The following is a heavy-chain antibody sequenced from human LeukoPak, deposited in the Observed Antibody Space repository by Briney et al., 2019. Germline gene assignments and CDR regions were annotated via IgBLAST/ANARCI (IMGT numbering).Heavy chain of an antibody. Sequence: GGSLRLSCVVSGFTFRDYSMIWVRQAPGKGVQWVANMKKDGSETKYGDFVKGRFTISRDNAKNSLYLQMNSLRAEDTAVYYCGRHRSGSGTYFIDYWAQGTLVSVSS. CDR3: GRHRSGSGTYFIDY. D-gene: IGHD3-10*01. CDR1: GFTFRDYS. V-gene: IGHV3-7*01. J-gene: IGHJ4*02. CDR2: MKKDGSET.